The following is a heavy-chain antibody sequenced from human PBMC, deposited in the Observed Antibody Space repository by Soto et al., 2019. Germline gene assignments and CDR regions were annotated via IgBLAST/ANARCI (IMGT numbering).Heavy chain of an antibody. CDR1: GFTFTSYG. CDR3: VRDVGLDSDDFFAY. CDR2: IRGDGGQT. Sequence: VQLFASGGGSARPGGSLRLSCTASGFTFTSYGMGWVRQAPGKGLQWVSTIRGDGGQTHYTDSVKGRFSISRDNSKNTVYLHMDSLRAEDTAKYFCVRDVGLDSDDFFAYWGQGTQVTVSS. D-gene: IGHD3-9*01. J-gene: IGHJ4*02. V-gene: IGHV3-23*01.